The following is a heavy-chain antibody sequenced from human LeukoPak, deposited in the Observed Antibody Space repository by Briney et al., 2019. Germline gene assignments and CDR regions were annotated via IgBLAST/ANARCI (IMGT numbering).Heavy chain of an antibody. Sequence: PGGSLRLSCAASGFTFSSYSMNWVRQAPGKGLEWVSYISSSSSTIYYADSVKGRFTISRDNAKNSLYLQMNSLRAEDTAVYYCARVAAYYYDSSGTPLGAFDIWGQGTMVTVSS. CDR3: ARVAAYYYDSSGTPLGAFDI. CDR2: ISSSSSTI. J-gene: IGHJ3*02. V-gene: IGHV3-48*04. CDR1: GFTFSSYS. D-gene: IGHD3-22*01.